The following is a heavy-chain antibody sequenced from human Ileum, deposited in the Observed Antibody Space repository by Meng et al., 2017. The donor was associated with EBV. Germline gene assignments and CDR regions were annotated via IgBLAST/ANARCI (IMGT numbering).Heavy chain of an antibody. J-gene: IGHJ4*02. CDR1: GGSLRGAY. CDR3: ARRPTGIDY. D-gene: IGHD2-8*02. Sequence: QGQDPEGGDGLVEPSEPLSPIRAVDGGSLRGAYWNWIRPPPGKGLESKGTIIQGGSPSYNPSLKSRVTISIDTSKNQLSLMLSSVTAADTAVYYCARRPTGIDYWGQGTLVTVSS. V-gene: IGHV4-34*12. CDR2: IIQGGSP.